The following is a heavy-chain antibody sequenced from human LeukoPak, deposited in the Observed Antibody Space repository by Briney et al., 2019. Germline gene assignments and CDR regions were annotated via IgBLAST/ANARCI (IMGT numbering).Heavy chain of an antibody. V-gene: IGHV4-61*01. CDR2: IYYSGST. CDR1: GGSVSSGSYY. Sequence: SETLSLTCTVSGGSVSSGSYYWSWIRQPPGKGLEWIGYIYYSGSTNYNPSLKSRVTISVDTSKNQFSLKLSSVTAADTAVYYCAKLSTVGGPYYFDYWGQGTLVTVSS. J-gene: IGHJ4*02. CDR3: AKLSTVGGPYYFDY. D-gene: IGHD3-16*01.